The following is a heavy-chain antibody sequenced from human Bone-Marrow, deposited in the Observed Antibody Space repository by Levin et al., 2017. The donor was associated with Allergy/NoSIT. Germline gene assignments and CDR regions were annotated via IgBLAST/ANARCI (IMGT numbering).Heavy chain of an antibody. CDR1: GFTFSSSS. Sequence: LSLTCAASGFTFSSSSMNWVRQAPGRGLEWVSYISSGRSAIYYADSVKGRFTISRDNARNSLYLQMNSLRDEDTAVYYCARDLIADYSSRYYGMDVWGQGTTVTVSS. J-gene: IGHJ6*02. CDR3: ARDLIADYSSRYYGMDV. CDR2: ISSGRSAI. D-gene: IGHD6-19*01. V-gene: IGHV3-48*02.